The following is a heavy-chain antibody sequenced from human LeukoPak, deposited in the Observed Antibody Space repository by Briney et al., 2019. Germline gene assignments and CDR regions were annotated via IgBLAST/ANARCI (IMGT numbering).Heavy chain of an antibody. Sequence: SETLSLTCAVYGGSFSGYYWSWIRQPPGKGLEWIGEINHSGSTNYNPSLKSRVTISVDTSKNQFSLKLSSVTAADTAVYYCATLRNIAIVKDWSSFDFDYWGQGALVTVSS. D-gene: IGHD5-18*01. J-gene: IGHJ4*02. CDR1: GGSFSGYY. V-gene: IGHV4-34*01. CDR3: ATLRNIAIVKDWSSFDFDY. CDR2: INHSGST.